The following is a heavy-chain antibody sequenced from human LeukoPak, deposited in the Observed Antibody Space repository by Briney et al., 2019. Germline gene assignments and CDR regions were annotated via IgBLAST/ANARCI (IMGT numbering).Heavy chain of an antibody. CDR2: IDRNGRER. CDR1: GFMFGDYW. Sequence: GGSLRLSCAASGFMFGDYWMSWVRQAPGKGLEWVANIDRNGRERYYMDSVKGRFTISRDNARNSLFLEMNSLRADDTGVYYCARDLVGASYYWGQGTLVTVSS. J-gene: IGHJ4*02. V-gene: IGHV3-7*01. CDR3: ARDLVGASYY. D-gene: IGHD1-26*01.